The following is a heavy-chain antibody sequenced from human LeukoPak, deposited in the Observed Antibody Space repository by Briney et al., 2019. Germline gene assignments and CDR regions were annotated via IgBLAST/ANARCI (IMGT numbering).Heavy chain of an antibody. CDR3: ARPYYYDSRIDP. D-gene: IGHD3-22*01. CDR1: GGSISSGDYY. J-gene: IGHJ5*02. Sequence: SETLSLTCTVSGGSISSGDYYWSWIRQPPGKGLEWIGYTYYSGSTYYNRSLKNRVSISVDTSKNQFSLNLSSVTAADTAVYYCARPYYYDSRIDPWGQGTLVTVSS. V-gene: IGHV4-30-4*01. CDR2: TYYSGST.